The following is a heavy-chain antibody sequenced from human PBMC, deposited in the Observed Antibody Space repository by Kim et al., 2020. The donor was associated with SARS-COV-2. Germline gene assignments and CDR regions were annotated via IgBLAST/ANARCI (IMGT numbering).Heavy chain of an antibody. Sequence: GGSLRLSCAASGFTFSSYAMSWVRQAPGKGLEWVSVISGSGGSTYYADSVKGRFTISRDNSKNTLYLQMNSLRAEDTAVYYCAKVSGTTPGYSSGWYPYYLDYWGQGTLVTVSS. CDR1: GFTFSSYA. CDR2: ISGSGGST. J-gene: IGHJ4*02. V-gene: IGHV3-23*01. CDR3: AKVSGTTPGYSSGWYPYYLDY. D-gene: IGHD6-19*01.